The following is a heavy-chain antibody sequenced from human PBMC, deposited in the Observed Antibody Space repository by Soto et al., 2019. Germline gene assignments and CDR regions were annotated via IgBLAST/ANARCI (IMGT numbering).Heavy chain of an antibody. CDR3: ARERNYFGPAGAKWFER. CDR1: GYSFARYG. J-gene: IGHJ5*02. D-gene: IGHD3-9*01. V-gene: IGHV1-18*01. CDR2: ISGFNGKT. Sequence: LQSAAELRSPGASMKVSCKTSGYSFARYGVSWVRQAPGQGLEWLGWISGFNGKTEYSQSLRDRVTLTTDTSTGTAYLELRRIKSDDTAIYSCARERNYFGPAGAKWFERWGQGTRVTVSS.